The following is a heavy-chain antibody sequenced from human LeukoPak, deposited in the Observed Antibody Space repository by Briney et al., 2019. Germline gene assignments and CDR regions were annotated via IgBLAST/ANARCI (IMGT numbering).Heavy chain of an antibody. CDR1: GYTFTSYG. CDR3: ARDFSDIVVVPAAISLYYYYYMDV. Sequence: GASVKVSCKASGYTFTSYGISWVRQAPGQGLEWMGWISAYNGNTNYAQKLQGRVTMTTDTSTSTAYMELRSLRSDDTAVYYCARDFSDIVVVPAAISLYYYYYMDVWGKGTTVTVSS. V-gene: IGHV1-18*01. CDR2: ISAYNGNT. J-gene: IGHJ6*03. D-gene: IGHD2-2*02.